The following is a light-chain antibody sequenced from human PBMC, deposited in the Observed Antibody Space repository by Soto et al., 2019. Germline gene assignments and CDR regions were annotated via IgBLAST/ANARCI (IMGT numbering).Light chain of an antibody. CDR1: QGIAPY. J-gene: IGKJ4*01. V-gene: IGKV1-27*01. CDR2: ATS. CDR3: QKYNSAPLT. Sequence: DVQMTQSPSSLSVFVGDRVTITCRASQGIAPYLAWFQQKPGKVPKLLIYATSTLQSGVPSRFSGSGSGTDFTLTINSLQPEDVGTYYCQKYNSAPLTFGGGTKVEIK.